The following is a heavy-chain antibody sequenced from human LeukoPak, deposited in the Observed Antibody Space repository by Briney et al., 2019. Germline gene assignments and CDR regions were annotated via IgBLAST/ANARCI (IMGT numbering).Heavy chain of an antibody. D-gene: IGHD2/OR15-2a*01. J-gene: IGHJ3*02. Sequence: SETLSLTCAVYGGSFSGYYWSWIRQPPGKGLEWIGEINHSGSTNYNPSLKSRVTISVDTSKNQFSLKLSSVTAADTAVYYCARVYEGAFDIWGQGTMVTVSS. CDR3: ARVYEGAFDI. V-gene: IGHV4-34*01. CDR2: INHSGST. CDR1: GGSFSGYY.